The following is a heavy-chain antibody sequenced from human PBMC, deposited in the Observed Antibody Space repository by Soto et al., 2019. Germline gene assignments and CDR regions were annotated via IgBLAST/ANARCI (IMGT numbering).Heavy chain of an antibody. Sequence: ASVKVSCKASGGTFSSYAISWVRQASGQRLEWMGWINAGNGNTKYSQKFQGRVTITRDTSASTAYMELSSLRSEDTAVYYCARGLNGYLHYFDYWGQGTPVTVSS. D-gene: IGHD5-18*01. V-gene: IGHV1-3*01. CDR1: GGTFSSYA. CDR2: INAGNGNT. CDR3: ARGLNGYLHYFDY. J-gene: IGHJ4*02.